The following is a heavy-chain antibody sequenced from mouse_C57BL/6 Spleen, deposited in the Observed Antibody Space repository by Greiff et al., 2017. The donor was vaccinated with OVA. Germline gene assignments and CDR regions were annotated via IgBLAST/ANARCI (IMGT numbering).Heavy chain of an antibody. D-gene: IGHD1-1*01. CDR1: GYAFSSSW. V-gene: IGHV1-82*01. CDR3: ARIITTVVATDYYAMDD. CDR2: IYPGDGDT. Sequence: QVHVKQSGPELVKPGASVKISCKASGYAFSSSWMNWVKQRPGKGLEWIGRIYPGDGDTNYNGKFKGKATLTADKSSSTAYMQLSSLTSEDSAVYFCARIITTVVATDYYAMDDWGQGTSVTVSS. J-gene: IGHJ4*01.